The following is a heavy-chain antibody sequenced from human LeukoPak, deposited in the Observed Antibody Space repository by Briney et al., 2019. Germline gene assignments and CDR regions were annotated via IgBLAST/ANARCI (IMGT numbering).Heavy chain of an antibody. Sequence: GGSLRLSCIASGFTFSSYEMNWVRQAPGKGLEWVSYITSSGSGIKYADSVKGRFTISRDNAKNSLYLQMNSLRAEDTAVYRCARDYFLYYSMDVWSQGTTVTVSS. D-gene: IGHD2/OR15-2a*01. CDR1: GFTFSSYE. CDR3: ARDYFLYYSMDV. CDR2: ITSSGSGI. V-gene: IGHV3-48*03. J-gene: IGHJ6*02.